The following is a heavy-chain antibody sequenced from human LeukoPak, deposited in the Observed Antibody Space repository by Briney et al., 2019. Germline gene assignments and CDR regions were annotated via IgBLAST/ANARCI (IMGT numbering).Heavy chain of an antibody. CDR1: DDSVCSGGYY. V-gene: IGHV4-61*08. CDR3: ARLEEGSSGPYDY. D-gene: IGHD5-18*01. Sequence: SETLSLTCSVSDDSVCSGGYYWNWIRQPPGKGLEWIGCVYYSGSTNYNPSLKSRVAMSVDTSRNQFSLRLSSVTAADTAVYYCARLEEGSSGPYDYWGQGTLVTVSS. CDR2: VYYSGST. J-gene: IGHJ4*02.